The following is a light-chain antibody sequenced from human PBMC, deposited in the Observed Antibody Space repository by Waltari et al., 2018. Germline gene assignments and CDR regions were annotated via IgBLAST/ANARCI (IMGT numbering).Light chain of an antibody. J-gene: IGKJ5*01. CDR2: KVS. CDR1: QSLVHSDGNTY. CDR3: MQGTHWPPIT. V-gene: IGKV2-30*02. Sequence: DVVMTQSPLSLPVTLGQPASISCRSSQSLVHSDGNTYLNWFQQRPSQSPRRLIYKVSNRDSGVPDRFSGSGSGTDFTLKISRVEAEDVGVYYCMQGTHWPPITFGQGTRLDIK.